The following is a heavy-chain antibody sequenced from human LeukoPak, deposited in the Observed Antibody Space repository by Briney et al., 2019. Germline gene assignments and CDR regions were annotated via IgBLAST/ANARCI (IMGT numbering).Heavy chain of an antibody. Sequence: GRSLRLSCTASGFTFSSYGMHWVRQAPGKGLEWVAVISYDGRNKYYGDSVKGRFTISRDNSKNTLYLQLNSLRVEDTAVYYCAGSWGAGAFDIWGQGTMVTISS. J-gene: IGHJ3*02. CDR3: AGSWGAGAFDI. CDR1: GFTFSSYG. V-gene: IGHV3-30*03. D-gene: IGHD1-26*01. CDR2: ISYDGRNK.